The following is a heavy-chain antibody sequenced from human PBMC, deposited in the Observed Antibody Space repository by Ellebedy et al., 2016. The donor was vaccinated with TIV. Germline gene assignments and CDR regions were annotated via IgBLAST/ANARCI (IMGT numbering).Heavy chain of an antibody. D-gene: IGHD1-26*01. V-gene: IGHV3-53*01. CDR3: ARVDLGLAFHF. CDR2: IYSAGNT. Sequence: GESLKISCVVSGFSISSNYMSWVRQAPGKGLEWVSIIYSAGNTYYADSAKGRFTTSRDTSKNTLYLQLNSLRGEDTAVYYCARVDLGLAFHFWGRGALVTVSS. J-gene: IGHJ4*02. CDR1: GFSISSNY.